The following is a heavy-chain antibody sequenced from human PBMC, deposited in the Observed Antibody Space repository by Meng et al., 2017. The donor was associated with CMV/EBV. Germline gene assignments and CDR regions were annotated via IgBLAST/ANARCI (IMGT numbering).Heavy chain of an antibody. CDR2: IYYSGST. V-gene: IGHV4-59*01. CDR3: ARGQEGRYYYYGMDV. Sequence: SETLSLTCTVSGGSISSYYWRWIRQPPGKGLEWSGYIYYSGSTNYNPSLKSRVTISVDTSKNQFSLKLSSVTAADTAVYYCARGQEGRYYYYGMDVWGQGTTVTVSS. J-gene: IGHJ6*02. CDR1: GGSISSYY.